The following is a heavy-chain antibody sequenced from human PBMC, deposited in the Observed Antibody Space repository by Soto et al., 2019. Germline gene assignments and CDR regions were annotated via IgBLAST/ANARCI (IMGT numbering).Heavy chain of an antibody. J-gene: IGHJ6*02. CDR3: AKDWGYDSGYDEPYYYGMDV. V-gene: IGHV1-18*04. CDR2: ISAYNGNT. Sequence: PSVKVSCKASGYTFTSYGISWVRQAPGQGLEWMGWISAYNGNTNYAQKLQGRVTMTTDTSTSTAYMEPRSLRSDDTAVYYCAKDWGYDSGYDEPYYYGMDVWGQGTTVTVSS. CDR1: GYTFTSYG. D-gene: IGHD5-12*01.